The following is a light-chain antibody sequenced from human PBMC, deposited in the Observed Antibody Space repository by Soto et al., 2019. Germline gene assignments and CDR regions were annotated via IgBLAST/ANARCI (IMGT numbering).Light chain of an antibody. V-gene: IGLV2-11*01. CDR3: SSYAGSYILGV. CDR1: SSDVGGYDF. J-gene: IGLJ3*02. Sequence: QSALAQPRSVSGSPGQSVTLSSTGTSSDVGGYDFVSWYQQYPGKAPKLIIFDVTERTSGVPDRFSGSKSGNSASLTISGLQAEDEADYYCSSYAGSYILGVFGGGTKLTVL. CDR2: DVT.